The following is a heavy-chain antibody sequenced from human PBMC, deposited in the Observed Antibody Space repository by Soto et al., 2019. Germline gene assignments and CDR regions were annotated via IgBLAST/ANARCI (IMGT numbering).Heavy chain of an antibody. J-gene: IGHJ4*02. Sequence: ASVKVSCKASGYTFTGYYMHWVRQAPGQGLEWMGGINPNGDTTYYAQKFLGRLTVTRDTSTSTVYMELSSLRSEDTAVYSCAREGATAAKMLDYWGQGTLVTVSS. CDR1: GYTFTGYY. D-gene: IGHD2-2*01. CDR2: INPNGDTT. V-gene: IGHV1-46*01. CDR3: AREGATAAKMLDY.